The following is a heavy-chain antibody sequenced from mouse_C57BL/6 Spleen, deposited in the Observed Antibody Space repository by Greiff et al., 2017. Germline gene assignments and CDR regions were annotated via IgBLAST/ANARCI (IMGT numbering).Heavy chain of an antibody. Sequence: QVQLQQPGAELVMPGASVKLSCKASGYTFTSYWMHWVKQRPGQGLEWIGEIDPSDSYTNYNQKFKGKSTLTVDKSSSTAYMQLSSLTSEDSAVYYGARGGEFITTVVATYYYAMDYWGQGTSVTVSS. CDR2: IDPSDSYT. J-gene: IGHJ4*01. CDR1: GYTFTSYW. D-gene: IGHD1-1*01. CDR3: ARGGEFITTVVATYYYAMDY. V-gene: IGHV1-69*01.